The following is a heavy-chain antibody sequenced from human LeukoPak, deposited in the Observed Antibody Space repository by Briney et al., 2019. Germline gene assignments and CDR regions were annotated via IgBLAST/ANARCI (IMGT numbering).Heavy chain of an antibody. D-gene: IGHD1-26*01. Sequence: ETLSLTCTVSGGSISSSSYYWGWIRQPPGKGLEWVSVIYSGGSTYYADSVKGRFTISRDNSKNTLYLQMNSLRAEDTAVYYCARGRKWELLDFDYWGQGTLVTVSS. CDR3: ARGRKWELLDFDY. J-gene: IGHJ4*02. V-gene: IGHV3-53*01. CDR2: IYSGGST. CDR1: GGSISSSSYY.